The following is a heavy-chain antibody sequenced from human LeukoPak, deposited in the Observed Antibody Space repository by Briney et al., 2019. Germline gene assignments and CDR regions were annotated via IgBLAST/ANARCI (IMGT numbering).Heavy chain of an antibody. CDR1: GGSFSGYY. J-gene: IGHJ6*03. CDR2: INHSGST. CDR3: ARSVVVNPSYYYYMDV. Sequence: PSETLSLTCAVYGGSFSGYYWSWIRQPPGKGLEWIGEINHSGSTNYNPSLKSRVTISVDTSKNQFSLKLSSVTAADTAVYYCARSVVVNPSYYYYMDVWGKGTTVTVSS. D-gene: IGHD2-15*01. V-gene: IGHV4-34*01.